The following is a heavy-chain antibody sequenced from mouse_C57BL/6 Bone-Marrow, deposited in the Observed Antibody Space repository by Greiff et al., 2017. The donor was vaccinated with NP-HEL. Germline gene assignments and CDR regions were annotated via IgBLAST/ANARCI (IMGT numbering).Heavy chain of an antibody. V-gene: IGHV1-54*01. CDR1: GYAFTNYL. Sequence: QVQLQQSGAELVRPGTSVKVSCKASGYAFTNYLIEWVKQRPGQGLEWIGVINPGSGGTNYNEKFKGKATLTADKSSSTAYMQLSSLTSEDSAVYFCARSPLAYWGQGTLVTVSA. J-gene: IGHJ3*01. CDR2: INPGSGGT. CDR3: ARSPLAY.